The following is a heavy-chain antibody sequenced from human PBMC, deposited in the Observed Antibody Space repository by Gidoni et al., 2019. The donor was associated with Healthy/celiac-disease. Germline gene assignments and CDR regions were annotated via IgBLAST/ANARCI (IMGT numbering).Heavy chain of an antibody. CDR2: ISYDGSNK. J-gene: IGHJ3*02. CDR1: GFTCRSSA. V-gene: IGHV3-30-3*01. CDR3: ARAARHDAFDI. D-gene: IGHD6-6*01. Sequence: QVQLVESGGGVFQPGRSLRLSCAASGFTCRSSAMHWVRQAPGKGLEWVAVISYDGSNKYYADSVKSGFTISRDNSKNTLYLQMNSLGAEDTAVYYCARAARHDAFDIWGQGTMVTVSS.